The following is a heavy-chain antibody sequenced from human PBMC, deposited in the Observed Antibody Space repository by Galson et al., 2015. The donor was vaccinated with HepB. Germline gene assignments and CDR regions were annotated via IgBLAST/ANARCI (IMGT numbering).Heavy chain of an antibody. Sequence: SLRLSCAASGFTFSSYSMNWVRQAPGKGLEWVSYISSSGSTIYYADSVKGRFTISRDNAKNSLYLQMNSLRAEDTAVYYCARAVPRSYYDSSGYSAFDIWGQGTMVTVSS. D-gene: IGHD3-22*01. J-gene: IGHJ3*02. CDR3: ARAVPRSYYDSSGYSAFDI. V-gene: IGHV3-48*04. CDR2: ISSSGSTI. CDR1: GFTFSSYS.